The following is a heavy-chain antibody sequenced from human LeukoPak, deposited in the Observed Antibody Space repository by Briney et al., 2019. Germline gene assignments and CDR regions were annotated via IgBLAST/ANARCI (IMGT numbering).Heavy chain of an antibody. J-gene: IGHJ4*02. CDR3: ARESRRDGYNMYYFDY. CDR1: SGSISTSNYY. CDR2: IFYSGST. V-gene: IGHV4-39*07. Sequence: SETLSLTCTVSSGSISTSNYYWGWVRQPPGKALEWIGNIFYSGSTYYSPSLKSRVTISLDTSRNQFSLKLNSVTAADTAVYYCARESRRDGYNMYYFDYWGQGTLVTVSS. D-gene: IGHD5-24*01.